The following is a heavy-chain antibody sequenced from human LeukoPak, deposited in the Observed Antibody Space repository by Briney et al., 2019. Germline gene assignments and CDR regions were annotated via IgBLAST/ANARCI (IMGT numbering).Heavy chain of an antibody. D-gene: IGHD6-19*01. V-gene: IGHV4-39*02. CDR2: IYYSGST. Sequence: PSETLSLTCTVSGDSLSSSSFYWGWLRQPPGTGLEWIGSIYYSGSTYYNPSLKSRVTISVDTSKNHFSLKLTSVTAADTAIFYCARGGWQWLPHFDYWGQGTLVTVSS. J-gene: IGHJ4*02. CDR1: GDSLSSSSFY. CDR3: ARGGWQWLPHFDY.